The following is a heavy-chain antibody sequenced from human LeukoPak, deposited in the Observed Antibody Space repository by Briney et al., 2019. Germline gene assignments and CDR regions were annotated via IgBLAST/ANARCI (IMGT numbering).Heavy chain of an antibody. CDR2: ISGSGGST. CDR3: AKGRSGYYYPFDY. V-gene: IGHV3-23*01. D-gene: IGHD3-22*01. J-gene: IGHJ4*02. Sequence: GGSLRLSCAASGFTFSSYSMNWVRQAPGKGLEWVSAISGSGGSTYYADSVKGRFTISRDNSKNTLYLQMNSLRAEDTAVYYCAKGRSGYYYPFDYWGQGTLVTVSS. CDR1: GFTFSSYS.